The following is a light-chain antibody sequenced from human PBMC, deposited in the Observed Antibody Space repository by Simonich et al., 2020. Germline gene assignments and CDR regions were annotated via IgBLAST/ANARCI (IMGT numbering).Light chain of an antibody. J-gene: IGKJ1*01. V-gene: IGKV1-5*03. CDR2: KAS. CDR3: QQYNSYST. CDR1: QSISSW. Sequence: DIQMPQSPSTLSASVGDRVTSTFRASQSISSWLALYQQKPGKAPKFLIYKASSLESGVPLRFSGSGSGTEFTLTIRRLQPDDFATYYCQQYNSYSTFGQGTKVEIK.